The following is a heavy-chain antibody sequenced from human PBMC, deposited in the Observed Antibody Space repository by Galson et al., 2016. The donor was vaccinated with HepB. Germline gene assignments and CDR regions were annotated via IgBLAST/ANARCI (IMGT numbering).Heavy chain of an antibody. CDR2: LRGDGTHP. V-gene: IGHV3-23*01. CDR1: GFNFANHG. CDR3: TKVRLPWTYYGASFDV. D-gene: IGHD3-3*01. Sequence: SLRLSCAASGFNFANHGMNWVRQAPGKGLEWVSSLRGDGTHPEYADSVKGRFTISRDNSKRTVFLQMNTLRVDDTGVYYCTKVRLPWTYYGASFDVWGPGTPVSVSS. J-gene: IGHJ4*02.